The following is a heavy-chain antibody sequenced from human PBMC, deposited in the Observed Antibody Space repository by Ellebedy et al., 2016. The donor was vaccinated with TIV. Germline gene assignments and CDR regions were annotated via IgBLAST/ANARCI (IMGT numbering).Heavy chain of an antibody. CDR1: GGTFSSYA. J-gene: IGHJ6*02. D-gene: IGHD2-15*01. V-gene: IGHV1-69*13. Sequence: AASVKVSCKASGGTFSSYAISWVRQAPGQGLEWMGGIIPIFGTANYAQKFQGRVTITADESTSTAYMELSRLRSDDTAVYYCARGVVVVVAATPGMDVWGQGTTVTVSS. CDR2: IIPIFGTA. CDR3: ARGVVVVVAATPGMDV.